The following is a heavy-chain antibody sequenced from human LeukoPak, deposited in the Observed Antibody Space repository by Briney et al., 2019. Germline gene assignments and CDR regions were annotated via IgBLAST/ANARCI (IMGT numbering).Heavy chain of an antibody. CDR3: AGERVMNFDY. D-gene: IGHD2-21*01. J-gene: IGHJ4*02. V-gene: IGHV4-61*02. Sequence: PSETLSLTCTVSGGSISSGSYYWCWIRQPAGKGLEWIGRIYTSGSTNYNPSLKSRVTISVDTSKNQFSLKLSSVTAADTAVYYCAGERVMNFDYWGQGTLVTVSS. CDR2: IYTSGST. CDR1: GGSISSGSYY.